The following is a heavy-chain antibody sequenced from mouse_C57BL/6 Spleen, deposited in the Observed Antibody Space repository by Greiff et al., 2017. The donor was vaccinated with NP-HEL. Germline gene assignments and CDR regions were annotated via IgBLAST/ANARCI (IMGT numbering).Heavy chain of an antibody. V-gene: IGHV1-55*01. CDR3: ARSGYYYGSIFDY. CDR1: GYTFTSYW. Sequence: QVQLQQPGAELVKPGASVKMSCKASGYTFTSYWITWVKQRPGQGLEWIGDIYPGSGSTNYNEKFKSKATLTVDTSSSTAYMQLSSLTSEDSAVYYCARSGYYYGSIFDYWGQGTTLTVSS. CDR2: IYPGSGST. D-gene: IGHD1-1*01. J-gene: IGHJ2*01.